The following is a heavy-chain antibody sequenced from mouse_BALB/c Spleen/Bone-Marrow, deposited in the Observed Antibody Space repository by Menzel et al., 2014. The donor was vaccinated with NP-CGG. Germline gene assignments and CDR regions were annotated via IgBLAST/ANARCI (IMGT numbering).Heavy chain of an antibody. CDR1: GFSLTGYG. D-gene: IGHD1-2*01. V-gene: IGHV2-6-7*01. Sequence: VKLMESGPGLVSPSQRLSITCTVSGFSLTGYGVNWVRRPPGKGLEWLGMIWGDGSTDYNSALKSRLSISKDNSKSQVFLKMNSLQTDDTARYYCARDHYYGYFDYWGQGTTLTVSS. J-gene: IGHJ2*01. CDR2: IWGDGST. CDR3: ARDHYYGYFDY.